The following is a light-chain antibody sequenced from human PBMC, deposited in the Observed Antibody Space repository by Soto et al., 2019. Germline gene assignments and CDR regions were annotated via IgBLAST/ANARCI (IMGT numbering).Light chain of an antibody. CDR2: DAS. CDR1: LSFISC. Sequence: DIQMTQSPSTLSASVGEKVTNNCRAILSFISCLAWYQQKPGKAPKLLIYDASSLESGVPSRSSGSVSGTEFTLTISSLQPDDFATYYCQQYNSYSWTFGQGTKVDIK. J-gene: IGKJ1*01. CDR3: QQYNSYSWT. V-gene: IGKV1-5*01.